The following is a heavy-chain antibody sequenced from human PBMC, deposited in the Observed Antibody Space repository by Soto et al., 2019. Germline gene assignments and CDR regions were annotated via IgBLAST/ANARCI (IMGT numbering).Heavy chain of an antibody. D-gene: IGHD3-10*01. Sequence: ASVKVSCKASGYTFTSYGISWVRQAPGQGLEWMGWISAYNGNTNYAQKLQGRVTMTTDTSTSTAYMELRSLRSDDTAVYYCERTQPQSVFGAFDIWGQGTMVTVSS. J-gene: IGHJ3*02. V-gene: IGHV1-18*01. CDR3: ERTQPQSVFGAFDI. CDR2: ISAYNGNT. CDR1: GYTFTSYG.